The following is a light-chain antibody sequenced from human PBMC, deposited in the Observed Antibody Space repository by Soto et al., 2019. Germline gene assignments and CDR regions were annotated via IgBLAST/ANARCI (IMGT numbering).Light chain of an antibody. J-gene: IGKJ4*01. V-gene: IGKV1-5*03. CDR1: QSISSW. CDR3: QQYHSYPS. CDR2: KAS. Sequence: DIQMTQSPSTLSASVGDRVTITCRASQSISSWLAWYQQKPGKAPKLLSYKASSLESGVPSRFSGSGSGTEFTLTISSLQPDDFATYYCQQYHSYPSFGGGTKVEIK.